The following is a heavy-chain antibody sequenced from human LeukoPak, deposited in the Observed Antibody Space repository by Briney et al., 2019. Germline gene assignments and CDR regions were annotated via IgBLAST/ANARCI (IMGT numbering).Heavy chain of an antibody. CDR3: ARAPASSTINDASDI. D-gene: IGHD2-2*01. J-gene: IGHJ3*02. CDR2: IYYSGST. CDR1: GGSISSSSYY. Sequence: PSETLSLTCTVSGGSISSSSYYWGWIRQPPGKGLEWIGSIYYSGSTYYNPSLKSRVTISVDTSKNQFSLKLSSVTAADTAVYYCARAPASSTINDASDIWGQGTMVTVSS. V-gene: IGHV4-39*01.